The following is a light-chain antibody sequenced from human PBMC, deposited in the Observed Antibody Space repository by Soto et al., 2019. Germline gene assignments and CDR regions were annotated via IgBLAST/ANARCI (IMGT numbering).Light chain of an antibody. CDR3: CSYAGSYV. CDR2: EVT. J-gene: IGLJ1*01. Sequence: QSVLTQPASVSASPGQSITISCTGTSSDVGTYDDVSWYRQHPGKGPKLLIYEVTNRPSGVSNRFSGSKSGNTASLTISGLQAEDEADYYCCSYAGSYVFGTGTKLTVL. V-gene: IGLV2-14*01. CDR1: SSDVGTYDD.